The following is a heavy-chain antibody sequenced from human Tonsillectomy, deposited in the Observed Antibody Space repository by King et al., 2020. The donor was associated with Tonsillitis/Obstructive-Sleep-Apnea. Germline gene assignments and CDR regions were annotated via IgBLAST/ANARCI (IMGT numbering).Heavy chain of an antibody. J-gene: IGHJ4*02. D-gene: IGHD4-17*01. CDR3: ARRSDYGDYYPPSLDY. Sequence: QLVQSGAEVKKPGESLKISCKGSGYSFTSYWIGWVRQMPGKGLEWMGIIYPGDSDTRYSPSFQGQVTISADKSISTAYLQWSSLKASDTAMYYCARRSDYGDYYPPSLDYWGQGTLVTVSS. CDR2: IYPGDSDT. CDR1: GYSFTSYW. V-gene: IGHV5-51*01.